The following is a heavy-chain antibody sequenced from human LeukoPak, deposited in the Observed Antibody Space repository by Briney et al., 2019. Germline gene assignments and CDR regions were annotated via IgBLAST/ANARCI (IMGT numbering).Heavy chain of an antibody. CDR2: IYHSGRT. CDR3: ARRRYYDGSGYLE. V-gene: IGHV4-39*01. D-gene: IGHD3-22*01. Sequence: PSETLSLTCSVSGDSVSRSDSYWDWIRQPPGKGLEWIGTIYHSGRTYYSPSLKSRVTMSVDPSSNQFFLNLRSVTAADTAVYYCARRRYYDGSGYLEWGQGTLLSVSS. CDR1: GDSVSRSDSY. J-gene: IGHJ1*01.